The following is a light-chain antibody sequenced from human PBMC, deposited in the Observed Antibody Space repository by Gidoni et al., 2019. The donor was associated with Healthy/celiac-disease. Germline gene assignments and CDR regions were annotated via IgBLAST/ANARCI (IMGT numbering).Light chain of an antibody. CDR3: QQRSNWPPLT. V-gene: IGKV3-11*01. J-gene: IGKJ4*01. CDR1: QSVSSY. CDR2: DAS. Sequence: EIVLKQSPATLSLSPGERATLTCRASQSVSSYLAWYQQKPVQAPSLLIYDASNRATGIPAMFSGSGSGTDFTLTISSLEPEDFAVYYCQQRSNWPPLTFGGGTKVEIK.